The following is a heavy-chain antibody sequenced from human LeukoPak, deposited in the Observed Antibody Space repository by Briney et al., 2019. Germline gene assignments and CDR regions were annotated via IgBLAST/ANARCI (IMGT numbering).Heavy chain of an antibody. J-gene: IGHJ4*02. CDR1: GFTFGNAW. D-gene: IGHD6-19*01. Sequence: GGSLRLSCAASGFTFGNAWMSCVRQAPGKGLEWVGRIKSETDGGTTDCAAPVKGRFTISRDDSKNTLLLQMNSLKTEDTAVYYCTTFSSVVPYDYWGQGTLVTVSS. CDR2: IKSETDGGTT. CDR3: TTFSSVVPYDY. V-gene: IGHV3-15*01.